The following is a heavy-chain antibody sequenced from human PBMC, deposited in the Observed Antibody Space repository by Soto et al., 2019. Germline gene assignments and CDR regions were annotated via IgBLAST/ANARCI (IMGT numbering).Heavy chain of an antibody. J-gene: IGHJ6*02. CDR1: GFTFSGSA. CDR3: TRHIWNYYDSSGYYSYYYYGMDV. Sequence: GGSLRLSCAASGFTFSGSAMHWVRQASGKGLEWVGRIRSKANSYATAYAASVKGRVTISRDDSKNTAYLQMNSLKTEDTAVYYCTRHIWNYYDSSGYYSYYYYGMDVWGQGTTVTVSS. D-gene: IGHD3-22*01. V-gene: IGHV3-73*01. CDR2: IRSKANSYAT.